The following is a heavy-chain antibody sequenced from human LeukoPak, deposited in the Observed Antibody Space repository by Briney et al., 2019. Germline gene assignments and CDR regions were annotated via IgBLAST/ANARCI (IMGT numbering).Heavy chain of an antibody. J-gene: IGHJ4*02. D-gene: IGHD6-6*01. CDR3: AKVSRIAARPEGFDY. CDR2: ISGSGGST. V-gene: IGHV3-23*01. CDR1: GFTFSSYA. Sequence: GGSLRLSCAAFGFTFSSYAMSWVRQAPGKRLEWVSAISGSGGSTYYADSVKGRFTISRDNSKNTLYLQMNSLRAEDTAVYYCAKVSRIAARPEGFDYWGQGTLVTVSS.